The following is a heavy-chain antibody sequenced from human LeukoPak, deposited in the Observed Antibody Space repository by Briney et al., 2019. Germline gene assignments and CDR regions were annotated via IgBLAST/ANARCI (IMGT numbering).Heavy chain of an antibody. J-gene: IGHJ6*03. CDR3: ARVGAGRYSSSSRVAYYYYYYYMDV. CDR1: GGSISSYH. D-gene: IGHD6-6*01. Sequence: SETLSLTCSVSGGSISSYHWSWLRQPAGKGLEWIGNIYTSESTNYNTSHESRVPMSVDTSKNQFSLKLCSVTAADTAVYYCARVGAGRYSSSSRVAYYYYYYYMDVWGKGTTVTVSS. CDR2: IYTSEST. V-gene: IGHV4-4*07.